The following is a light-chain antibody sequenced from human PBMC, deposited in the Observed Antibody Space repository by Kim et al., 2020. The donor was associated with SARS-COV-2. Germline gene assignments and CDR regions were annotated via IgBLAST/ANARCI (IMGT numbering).Light chain of an antibody. J-gene: IGLJ2*01. CDR2: SQD. CDR1: SSNIGSNT. CDR3: ASWDASLNVVV. V-gene: IGLV1-44*01. Sequence: QSVLNQPPSASGAPGQRVTISCSGGSSNIGSNTVNWYQHLPGTAPKLLIYSQDRRPSGVPDRFSGSKSGTSASLAISGLQSEDEADYYCASWDASLNVVVFGGGTQLTV.